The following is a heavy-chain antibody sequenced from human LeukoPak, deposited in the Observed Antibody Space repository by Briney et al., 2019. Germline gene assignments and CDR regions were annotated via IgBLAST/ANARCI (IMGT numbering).Heavy chain of an antibody. CDR2: ISGSGGST. CDR1: GFTFSSYS. V-gene: IGHV3-23*01. CDR3: ANHPPLLAAAGPLWN. Sequence: PGGSLRLSCSAYGFTFSSYSMRWVRQAPGKGLEWVSAISGSGGSTYYADSVKGRFTISRDNSKNTLYLQMSSLRDEDTAVYYCANHPPLLAAAGPLWNWGQGTLVTVSS. D-gene: IGHD6-13*01. J-gene: IGHJ4*02.